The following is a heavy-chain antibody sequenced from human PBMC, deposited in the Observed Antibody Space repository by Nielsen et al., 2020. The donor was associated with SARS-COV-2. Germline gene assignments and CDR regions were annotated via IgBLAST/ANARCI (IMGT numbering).Heavy chain of an antibody. CDR2: ISYDGRVE. D-gene: IGHD2-21*02. Sequence: GESLKISCTTSGFTFRYYGMHWVRQSPGKGLEWVAAISYDGRVEYYADSLKGRFSISRDNSDNTVYLQMNSLRAEDTAMYFCAKDRSDSIDYFDHWGQGTLVTVSS. J-gene: IGHJ4*02. V-gene: IGHV3-30*18. CDR1: GFTFRYYG. CDR3: AKDRSDSIDYFDH.